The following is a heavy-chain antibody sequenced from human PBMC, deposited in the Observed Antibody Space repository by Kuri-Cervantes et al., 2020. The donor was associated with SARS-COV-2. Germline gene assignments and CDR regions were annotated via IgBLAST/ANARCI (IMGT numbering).Heavy chain of an antibody. CDR3: ARDLFRGKIFAEPGGMDV. V-gene: IGHV3-64*04. CDR1: GFTFSSYA. CDR2: ISSNGCST. D-gene: IGHD3-3*01. J-gene: IGHJ6*01. Sequence: GGSLRLSCSASGFTFSSYAMHCVRQAPGKGLEYVSAISSNGCSTYYADSVKGRFTISRDNSKNKLYLQMNSLRAEDTAVYYCARDLFRGKIFAEPGGMDVWGQGTTVHVAS.